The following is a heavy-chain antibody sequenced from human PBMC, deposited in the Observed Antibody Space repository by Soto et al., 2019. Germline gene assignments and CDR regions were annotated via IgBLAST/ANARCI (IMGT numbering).Heavy chain of an antibody. CDR3: ARVGRMRKQWPFDY. V-gene: IGHV4-31*03. D-gene: IGHD6-19*01. CDR1: GGSISSGGYY. CDR2: IYYSGST. Sequence: QVQLQESGPGLVKPSQTLSLTCTVSGGSISSGGYYWSWIRQHPGHGLEWIGYIYYSGSTYYNPSLKSRVTISVDTSKNQFSLKLSSVTAADTAVYYCARVGRMRKQWPFDYWGQGTLVTVSS. J-gene: IGHJ4*02.